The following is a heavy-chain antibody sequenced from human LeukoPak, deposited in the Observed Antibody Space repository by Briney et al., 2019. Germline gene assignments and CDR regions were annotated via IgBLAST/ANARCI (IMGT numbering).Heavy chain of an antibody. CDR2: IYYRGST. D-gene: IGHD2-15*01. CDR1: GGSISSYY. V-gene: IGHV4-59*01. J-gene: IGHJ4*02. Sequence: SETLSLTCTVSGGSISSYYWSWIRQPPGKGLEWIGYIYYRGSTNYSPSLKSRVIISVDTSKNQFSLKLSSVTAADTAVYYCARESRLCSGGSCYDYWGQGTLVTISS. CDR3: ARESRLCSGGSCYDY.